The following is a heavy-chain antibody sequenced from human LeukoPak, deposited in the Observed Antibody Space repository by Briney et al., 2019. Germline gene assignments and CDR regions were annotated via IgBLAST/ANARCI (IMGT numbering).Heavy chain of an antibody. D-gene: IGHD3-22*01. CDR3: ARDLSGDSSEPLGYFDC. Sequence: SQTLSPTCTVSGGSIKSGGYYWSWIRQHPGKGLEWIGYIYYTGSVYYNPSLKRRLTISVDTSVNQFSLNLNYVTAADTAVYYCARDLSGDSSEPLGYFDCWGQGTLVTVSS. CDR2: IYYTGSV. V-gene: IGHV4-31*03. J-gene: IGHJ4*02. CDR1: GGSIKSGGYY.